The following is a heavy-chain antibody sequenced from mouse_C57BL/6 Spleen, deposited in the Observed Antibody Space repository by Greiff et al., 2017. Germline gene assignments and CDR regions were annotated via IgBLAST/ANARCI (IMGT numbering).Heavy chain of an antibody. Sequence: VQLQQPGAELVKPGASVQLSCKASGYTFTSYWMHWVKQRPGRGLEWIGRIDPNSGGTKYNEKFKSKATLTVDKPSSTAYMQLSSLTSEDSAVYYCARLTTVVAPYAMDYWGQGTSVTVSS. CDR1: GYTFTSYW. J-gene: IGHJ4*01. D-gene: IGHD1-1*01. CDR3: ARLTTVVAPYAMDY. CDR2: IDPNSGGT. V-gene: IGHV1-72*01.